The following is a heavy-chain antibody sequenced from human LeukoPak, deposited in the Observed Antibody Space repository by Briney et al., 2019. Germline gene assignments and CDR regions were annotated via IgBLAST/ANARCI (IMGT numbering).Heavy chain of an antibody. CDR3: TRDPYGDYRFDY. Sequence: GGSLRLSCTASGLTFGDYAMSWVREGRGKGMERVGFIRSKAYGGTTEYAASVKGRFTISRDDSKSTAYLQMNSLKTEDTAVYYCTRDPYGDYRFDYWGQGTLVTVSS. V-gene: IGHV3-49*04. J-gene: IGHJ4*02. CDR1: GLTFGDYA. CDR2: IRSKAYGGTT. D-gene: IGHD4-17*01.